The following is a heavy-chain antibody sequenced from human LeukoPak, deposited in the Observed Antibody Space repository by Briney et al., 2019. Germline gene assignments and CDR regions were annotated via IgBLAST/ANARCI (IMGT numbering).Heavy chain of an antibody. Sequence: GGSLRLSCAASGFTFSSYGMHWVRQAPGKGLEYVSAISINGGSTYYANSVNGRFTISRDNSKNTLYLQMGSLRAEDMAVYYCARAGRYYDFWSGLGYYMDVWGKGTTVTVSS. CDR1: GFTFSSYG. V-gene: IGHV3-64*01. J-gene: IGHJ6*03. CDR2: ISINGGST. D-gene: IGHD3-3*01. CDR3: ARAGRYYDFWSGLGYYMDV.